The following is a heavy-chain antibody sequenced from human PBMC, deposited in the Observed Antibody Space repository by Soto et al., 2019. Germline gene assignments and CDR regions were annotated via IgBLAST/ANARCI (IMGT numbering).Heavy chain of an antibody. V-gene: IGHV3-33*01. CDR2: IWYDGSNK. Sequence: PGGSLRLSCAASGFTFSSYGMHWVRQAPGKGLEWVAVIWYDGSNKYYADSVKGRFTISRDNSKNTPYLQMNSLRAEDTAVYYCARDRPAYCSSTSCYAGGAFDIWGQGTMVTVSS. J-gene: IGHJ3*02. D-gene: IGHD2-2*01. CDR3: ARDRPAYCSSTSCYAGGAFDI. CDR1: GFTFSSYG.